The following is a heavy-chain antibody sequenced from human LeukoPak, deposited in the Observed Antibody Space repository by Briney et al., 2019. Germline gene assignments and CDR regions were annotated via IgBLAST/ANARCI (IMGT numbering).Heavy chain of an antibody. J-gene: IGHJ4*02. CDR2: ISGSTSTA. CDR3: AKDRYISGWYPDY. V-gene: IGHV3-23*01. CDR1: GFTLCSFS. Sequence: GGVLRIFCAAPGFTLCSFSICWGPPGPGEGPGWVSGISGSTSTAYYPDSVKGRFTISRDNSKNTLYLQMNSLRAEDTAVYYCAKDRYISGWYPDYCGQGTLVTVSS. D-gene: IGHD6-19*01.